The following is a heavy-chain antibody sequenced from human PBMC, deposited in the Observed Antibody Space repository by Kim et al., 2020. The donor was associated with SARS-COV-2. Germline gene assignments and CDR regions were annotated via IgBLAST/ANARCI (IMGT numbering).Heavy chain of an antibody. D-gene: IGHD2-21*01. CDR3: AREIDVYCGGDCYSRTGGFDY. Sequence: GGSLRLSCAASGFTFSSYGMHWVRQAPGKGLEWVAVIWYDGSNKYYADSVKGRFTISRDNSKNTLYLQMNSLRAEDTAVYYCAREIDVYCGGDCYSRTGGFDYWGQGTLVTVSS. V-gene: IGHV3-33*01. CDR2: IWYDGSNK. J-gene: IGHJ4*02. CDR1: GFTFSSYG.